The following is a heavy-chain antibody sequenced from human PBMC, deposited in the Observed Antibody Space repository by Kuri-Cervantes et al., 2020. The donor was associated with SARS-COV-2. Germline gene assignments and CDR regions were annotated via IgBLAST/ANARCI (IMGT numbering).Heavy chain of an antibody. Sequence: GGSLRLSCAASGFTFSGHWIHWVRQAPGKGLVWVSRINPDGSYTNNADSVKGRFTLSRDNAKNMLFLQMNSLRAEDTAVYYCARESTMIVVGNDAFDIWGQTTMATVSS. D-gene: IGHD3-22*01. CDR3: ARESTMIVVGNDAFDI. J-gene: IGHJ3*02. CDR2: INPDGSYT. CDR1: GFTFSGHW. V-gene: IGHV3-74*01.